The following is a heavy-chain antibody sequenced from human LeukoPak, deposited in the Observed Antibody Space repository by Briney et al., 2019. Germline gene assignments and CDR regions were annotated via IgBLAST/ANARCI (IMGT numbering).Heavy chain of an antibody. D-gene: IGHD3-10*01. J-gene: IGHJ4*02. CDR3: AKRGVVIRVFLVGFHKEAYYFDS. CDR2: LSGSGGRT. CDR1: GITLSNYG. Sequence: GSVRLSCAVSGITLSNYGMSWVRQAPGKGLEWGSGLSGSGGRTNYADSVQGRFTISRDNPKNTLYLQMNSLRAEDTAVYFCAKRGVVIRVFLVGFHKEAYYFDSWGQGALVTVSS. V-gene: IGHV3-23*01.